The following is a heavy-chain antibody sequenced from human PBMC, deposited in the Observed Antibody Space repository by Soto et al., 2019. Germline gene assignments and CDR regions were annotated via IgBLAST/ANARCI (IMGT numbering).Heavy chain of an antibody. J-gene: IGHJ4*02. D-gene: IGHD3-10*01. Sequence: GGSLRLSCEVSGFTLNNYAMNWVRQAPGKGLEWVSAISGSGGSTYYADSVKGRFTISRDNSKNTMYLQMNSLRAEDTAVYYCAKVGSILWFGELFPPYFDYWGQGPLVTVS. CDR1: GFTLNNYA. V-gene: IGHV3-23*01. CDR3: AKVGSILWFGELFPPYFDY. CDR2: ISGSGGST.